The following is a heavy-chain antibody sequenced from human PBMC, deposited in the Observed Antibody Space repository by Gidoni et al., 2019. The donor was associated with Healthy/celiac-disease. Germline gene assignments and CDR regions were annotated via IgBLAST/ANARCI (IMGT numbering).Heavy chain of an antibody. D-gene: IGHD3-22*01. Sequence: QVQLVQSGAEVKKPGASVKVSCKASGYTLTSYDINWLRQATGQGLEWMGWMNPNSGNTGYAQKFHGRVTMTRNTSISTAYMELSSLRSEDTAVYYCARGPYYYDSSGYYQLNYYYGMDVWGQGTTVTVSS. V-gene: IGHV1-8*01. CDR2: MNPNSGNT. CDR1: GYTLTSYD. J-gene: IGHJ6*02. CDR3: ARGPYYYDSSGYYQLNYYYGMDV.